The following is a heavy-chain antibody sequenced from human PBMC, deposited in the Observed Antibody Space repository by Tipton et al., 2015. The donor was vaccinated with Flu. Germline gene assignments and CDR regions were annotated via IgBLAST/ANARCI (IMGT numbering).Heavy chain of an antibody. D-gene: IGHD2/OR15-2a*01. CDR1: GDSIGSPYF. V-gene: IGHV4-38-2*02. CDR2: INHSGTT. J-gene: IGHJ5*01. Sequence: TLSLTCSVSGDSIGSPYFWGWIRQPPGKGLEWIGSINHSGTTYYNPSLKSRVTISVDTSKNQFSLKLTSVTAADTAVYYCARDRWEYIRGFDSWGQGTLVTVSP. CDR3: ARDRWEYIRGFDS.